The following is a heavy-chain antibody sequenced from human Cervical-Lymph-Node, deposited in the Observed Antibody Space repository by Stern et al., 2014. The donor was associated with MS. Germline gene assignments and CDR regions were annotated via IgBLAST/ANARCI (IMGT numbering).Heavy chain of an antibody. CDR3: ARFQPNNWNDGPSVYGMDV. Sequence: EVQLVQSGAEVKKPGASLKISCRGSGYKFTNYWIAWVRQMPGKGLEWMGIIYPGDSDTRYSPSFQGQVTISADKAINTAYLQLSSLKASDTATYYCARFQPNNWNDGPSVYGMDVWGQGTTVTVYS. V-gene: IGHV5-51*01. CDR1: GYKFTNYW. J-gene: IGHJ6*02. CDR2: IYPGDSDT. D-gene: IGHD1-20*01.